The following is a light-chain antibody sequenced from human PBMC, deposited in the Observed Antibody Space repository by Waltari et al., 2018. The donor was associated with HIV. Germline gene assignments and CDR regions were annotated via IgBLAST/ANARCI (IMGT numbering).Light chain of an antibody. V-gene: IGLV1-40*01. J-gene: IGLJ3*02. Sequence: QSVLPQPPSVSGAPGQRVTIPCTGRSPNIGAPSAVPWYQQFPGTAPKLLIYCNSNRPSGVPDRFSGSRSGTSSSLAISGLQAEDEAHYYCQSFDSSLGGWVFGGGTKLTVL. CDR3: QSFDSSLGGWV. CDR1: SPNIGAPSA. CDR2: CNS.